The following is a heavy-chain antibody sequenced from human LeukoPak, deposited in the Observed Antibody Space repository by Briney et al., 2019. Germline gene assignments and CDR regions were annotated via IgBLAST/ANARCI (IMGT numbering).Heavy chain of an antibody. J-gene: IGHJ4*02. CDR1: VGTFSSYA. CDR3: ARAPVGSYYYDSSGYYGPGDDY. D-gene: IGHD3-22*01. Sequence: SVKVSFKASVGTFSSYAISWVRQAPGQGLEWMGRIIPILGIANYAQKFQGRDTITADKSTSTAYMELRSLRSEDTAVYYCARAPVGSYYYDSSGYYGPGDDYWGQGTLVTVSS. CDR2: IIPILGIA. V-gene: IGHV1-69*04.